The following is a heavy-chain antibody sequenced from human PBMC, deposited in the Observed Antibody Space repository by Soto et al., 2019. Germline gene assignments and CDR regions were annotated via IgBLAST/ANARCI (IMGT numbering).Heavy chain of an antibody. CDR3: AKLDWGSLYAFDI. CDR1: GFTFSSYW. Sequence: GGSLRLSCAASGFTFSSYWMSWVRQAPGKGLEWVANIRQDGSESYYVDSVKGRSTISRDNAKKSLYLQMNSLRAEDTAVYYCAKLDWGSLYAFDIWGQGTMVTVSS. J-gene: IGHJ3*02. V-gene: IGHV3-7*03. D-gene: IGHD3-9*01. CDR2: IRQDGSES.